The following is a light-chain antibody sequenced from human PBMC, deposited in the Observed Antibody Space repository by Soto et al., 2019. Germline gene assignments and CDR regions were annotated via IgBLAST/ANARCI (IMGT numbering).Light chain of an antibody. CDR3: QQYNNWPRT. J-gene: IGKJ1*01. V-gene: IGKV3-15*01. Sequence: EIVMTQSPATLSVSPGERATLSCRASQSVSSNLAWYQQKPGQAPRLLIYGASTRATGIPARFSGSGSGTEFTLTISSLRSEDFAVYYCQQYNNWPRTFGQGTNVDSK. CDR2: GAS. CDR1: QSVSSN.